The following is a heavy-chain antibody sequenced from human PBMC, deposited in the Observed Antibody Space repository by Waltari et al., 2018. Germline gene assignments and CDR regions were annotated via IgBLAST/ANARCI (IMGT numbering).Heavy chain of an antibody. CDR3: ARVSWDTITRKGIDY. CDR1: GFTFSTYW. CDR2: IKQDGSEK. Sequence: EVQLVESGGDLVQPGGALRLSCAASGFTFSTYWMRWVRQAPGKGLEWVANIKQDGSEKVYVDSVKGRFTISRDNARNSLYLQMNSLRGEDTAVYYCARVSWDTITRKGIDYWGLGTLVIVSS. J-gene: IGHJ4*02. D-gene: IGHD1-26*01. V-gene: IGHV3-7*01.